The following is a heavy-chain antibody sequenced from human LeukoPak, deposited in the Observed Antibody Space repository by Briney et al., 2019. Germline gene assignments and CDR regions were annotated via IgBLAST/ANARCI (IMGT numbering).Heavy chain of an antibody. CDR1: GFTFNNYA. CDR2: IDGSGGT. D-gene: IGHD4-17*01. J-gene: IGHJ4*02. Sequence: GGSLRLSCVTFGFTFNNYAMTWVRQAPGKGLEWVSGIDGSGGTYYADSVKGRFTISRDNSKNTIYLQMNSLRAEDAAVYYCAKGSQYGDYDYYFDYWGQGTLVTVSS. V-gene: IGHV3-23*01. CDR3: AKGSQYGDYDYYFDY.